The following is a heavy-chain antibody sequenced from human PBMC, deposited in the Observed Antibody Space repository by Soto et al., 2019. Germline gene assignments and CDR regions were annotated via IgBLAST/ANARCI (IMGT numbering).Heavy chain of an antibody. Sequence: QVQLVQSGAEVKKPGSSVKVSCKASGGTFSSYAISWVRQAPGQGLEWMGGIIPIFGTANYAQKFQGRVKITADTCASTAYMELSSLRSDDTAVYYCARLGFISTRPDWGGFDYWGQGTLVTVSS. CDR2: IIPIFGTA. J-gene: IGHJ4*02. D-gene: IGHD2-2*01. CDR1: GGTFSSYA. V-gene: IGHV1-69*14. CDR3: ARLGFISTRPDWGGFDY.